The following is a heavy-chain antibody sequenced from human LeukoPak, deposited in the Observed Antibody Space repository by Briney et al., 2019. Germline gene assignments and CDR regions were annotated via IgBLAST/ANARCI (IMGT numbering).Heavy chain of an antibody. D-gene: IGHD3-22*01. CDR3: AKVADYYDSSGFDY. CDR1: GFAFSSYG. V-gene: IGHV3-30*02. Sequence: GGSLRLSCAASGFAFSSYGMHWVRQAPGKGLEWVAFIRYDGSNKYYADSVKGRFTISRDNSKNTLYLQMNSLRAEDTAVYYCAKVADYYDSSGFDYWGQGTLVTVSS. J-gene: IGHJ4*02. CDR2: IRYDGSNK.